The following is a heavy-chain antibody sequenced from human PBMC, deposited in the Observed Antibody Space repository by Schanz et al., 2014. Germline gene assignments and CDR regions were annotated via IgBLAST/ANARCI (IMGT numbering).Heavy chain of an antibody. D-gene: IGHD6-6*01. J-gene: IGHJ6*02. Sequence: VPLVESGGGVVQPGGSLRLSCAASGFTFSSYGMHWVRQAPGKGLLWVSRVSRDGSETTYVDSVRGRFTISRDTAKNTVFLQMNRLRAEDTAVYYCARGAAARPRYYYYYGMDVWGQGATVTVSS. CDR2: VSRDGSET. V-gene: IGHV3-74*02. CDR3: ARGAAARPRYYYYYGMDV. CDR1: GFTFSSYG.